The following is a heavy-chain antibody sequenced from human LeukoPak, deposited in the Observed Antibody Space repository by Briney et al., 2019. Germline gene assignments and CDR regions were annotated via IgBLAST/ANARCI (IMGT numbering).Heavy chain of an antibody. J-gene: IGHJ4*02. CDR1: GGSISSYY. CDR2: IYTSGST. D-gene: IGHD6-19*01. CDR3: ARRRLIAVAGGGADY. Sequence: SETLSLTCTVSGGSISSYYWSWIRQPAGKGLEWIGRIYTSGSTNYNPSLKSRVTISVDTSKNQFSLKLSSVTAADTAVYYCARRRLIAVAGGGADYWGQGTLVTVSS. V-gene: IGHV4-4*07.